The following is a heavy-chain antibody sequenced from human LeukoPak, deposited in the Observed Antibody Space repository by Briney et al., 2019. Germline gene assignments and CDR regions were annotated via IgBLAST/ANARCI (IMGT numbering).Heavy chain of an antibody. J-gene: IGHJ4*02. CDR3: AKSGLNRFDY. CDR1: GYTFTSNY. V-gene: IGHV1-46*01. CDR2: ISPSGGST. Sequence: ASVKVSCKAFGYTFTSNYMHWVRQAPGQGPEWMGVISPSGGSTTYAQKFQGRVTLTRDMSTSTDYLELSSLRSEDTAVYYCAKSGLNRFDYWGQGTLVTVSS. D-gene: IGHD2-15*01.